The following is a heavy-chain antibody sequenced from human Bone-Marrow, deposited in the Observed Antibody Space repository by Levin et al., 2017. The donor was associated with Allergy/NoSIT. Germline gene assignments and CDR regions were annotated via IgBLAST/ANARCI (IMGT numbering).Heavy chain of an antibody. Sequence: PGGSLRLSCAASGFTFSSYAMSWVRQAPGKGLEWVSAISGSGGSTYYADSVKGRFTISRDNSKNTLYLQMNSLRAEDTAVYYCAKGDIVVVPAAMRGLDYWGQGTLVTVSS. D-gene: IGHD2-2*01. CDR3: AKGDIVVVPAAMRGLDY. J-gene: IGHJ4*02. CDR2: ISGSGGST. CDR1: GFTFSSYA. V-gene: IGHV3-23*01.